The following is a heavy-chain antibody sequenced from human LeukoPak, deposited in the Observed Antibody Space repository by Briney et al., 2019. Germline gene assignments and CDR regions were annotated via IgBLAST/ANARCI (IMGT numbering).Heavy chain of an antibody. J-gene: IGHJ4*02. Sequence: GGSLRLSCAASGFTFSTYSMNWVRQAPGKGLEWVSYISNSSSTIYYADSVKGRFTISRDNSKNTVYLQMNSLRAEDTAVYYCAKDRGLVGATPSNFDYWGQGTLVTVSS. CDR2: ISNSSSTI. CDR3: AKDRGLVGATPSNFDY. CDR1: GFTFSTYS. D-gene: IGHD1-26*01. V-gene: IGHV3-48*01.